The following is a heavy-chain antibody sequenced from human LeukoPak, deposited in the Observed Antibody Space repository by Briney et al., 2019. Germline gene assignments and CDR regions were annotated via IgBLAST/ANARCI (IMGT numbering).Heavy chain of an antibody. CDR2: ISDSGGST. J-gene: IGHJ4*02. Sequence: PGGSLRLACAGSGFTFSSYAMSWVRQAPGKGLEWISGISDSGGSTYYADSVKGRFTISRDNSKNTLYLQMNSLRAEDTAVYYCARKSPGWTLPFDYWGQGTPVTVSS. CDR3: ARKSPGWTLPFDY. V-gene: IGHV3-23*01. CDR1: GFTFSSYA. D-gene: IGHD3/OR15-3a*01.